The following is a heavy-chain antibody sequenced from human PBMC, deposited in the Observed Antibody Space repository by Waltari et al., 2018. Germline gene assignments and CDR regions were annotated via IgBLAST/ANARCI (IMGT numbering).Heavy chain of an antibody. CDR1: GFAFSNSD. V-gene: IGHV3-23*01. D-gene: IGHD3-16*02. J-gene: IGHJ5*02. Sequence: EVQLLESGGGLVQPGGSLSLSCAASGFAFSNSDMSWVRQAPGQGLEWVSAISGGGRNPYYAVSVQGRFTISRDTSTTTLYLQLHRLSAEDTAVHYCALRYRIEAWAQRTLVPVSS. CDR3: ALRYRIEA. CDR2: ISGGGRNP.